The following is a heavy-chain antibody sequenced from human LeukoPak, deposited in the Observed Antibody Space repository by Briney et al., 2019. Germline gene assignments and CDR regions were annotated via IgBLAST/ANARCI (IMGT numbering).Heavy chain of an antibody. V-gene: IGHV5-51*01. CDR3: ARQFFSYDSSGPWGY. D-gene: IGHD3-22*01. Sequence: KNGESLKISCKGSGYSFTSYWIGWVRQMPGKGLEWMGIIYPGDSDTRYSPSFQGQVTISADKSISTACLQWSSLKASDTAMYYCARQFFSYDSSGPWGYWGQGTLVTVSS. J-gene: IGHJ4*02. CDR1: GYSFTSYW. CDR2: IYPGDSDT.